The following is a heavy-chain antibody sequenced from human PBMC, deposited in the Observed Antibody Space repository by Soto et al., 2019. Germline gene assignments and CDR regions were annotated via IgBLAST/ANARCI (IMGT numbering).Heavy chain of an antibody. Sequence: QVQLVQSGAEVKKPGASVKVSCKASGYTFIGYYIHWVRQAPGQGLEWMGWINPNSGGTNYAQKFQGWVIMTSDRSISTAYMELSRLRSDDTAVYYCARETAAAGFYYYGMDVWGQGTTVTVSS. CDR2: INPNSGGT. D-gene: IGHD6-13*01. J-gene: IGHJ6*02. CDR3: ARETAAAGFYYYGMDV. V-gene: IGHV1-2*04. CDR1: GYTFIGYY.